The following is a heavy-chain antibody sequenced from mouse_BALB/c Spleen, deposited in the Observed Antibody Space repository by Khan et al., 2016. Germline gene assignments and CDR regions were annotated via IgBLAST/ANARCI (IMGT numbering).Heavy chain of an antibody. J-gene: IGHJ3*01. CDR3: ARNCMSSVWFPY. Sequence: EVQLQESGPGLVKPSQSLSLTCSVTGYSITSAYDWNWIRQFPGNKLEWMGFISYDGCNNYNPSLKNRISITRDTSKNQFFLQLNSVTTEDTATYSCARNCMSSVWFPYGGQVTLVTVSA. V-gene: IGHV3-6*02. CDR1: GYSITSAYD. CDR2: ISYDGCN. D-gene: IGHD2-10*02.